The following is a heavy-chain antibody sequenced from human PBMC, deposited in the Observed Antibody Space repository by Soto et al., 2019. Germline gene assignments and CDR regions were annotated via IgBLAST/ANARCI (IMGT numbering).Heavy chain of an antibody. J-gene: IGHJ4*02. Sequence: QLQLQLSGPGLVKPSETLSLTCNVSGASISSYNYWGWFRQPPGKGLEWIGSIIYSGVIMYNPSLKSRLTLFVDTYKNQFALKLSSVTAADTAVYYCVRHAQWIIRGYWGQGTLVTVSS. CDR1: GASISSYNY. V-gene: IGHV4-39*01. D-gene: IGHD5-12*01. CDR2: IIYSGVI. CDR3: VRHAQWIIRGY.